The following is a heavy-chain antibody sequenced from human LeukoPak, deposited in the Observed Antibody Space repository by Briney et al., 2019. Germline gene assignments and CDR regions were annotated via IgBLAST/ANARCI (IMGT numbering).Heavy chain of an antibody. CDR2: FFYRGST. CDR1: GDSISPYY. J-gene: IGHJ4*02. CDR3: ARVSEGYGGNSAFDF. D-gene: IGHD4-23*01. V-gene: IGHV4-59*01. Sequence: PSETLSLTCTVSGDSISPYYWSWIRQPPGKGLEWVGYFFYRGSTNHNASLKSRVTISLDTSKNQFSLKLSSVTAADTAVYYCARVSEGYGGNSAFDFWGQGTLVTVSS.